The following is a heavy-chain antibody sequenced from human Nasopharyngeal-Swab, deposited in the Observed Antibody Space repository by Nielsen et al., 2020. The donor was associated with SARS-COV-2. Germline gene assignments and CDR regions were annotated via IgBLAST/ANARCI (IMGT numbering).Heavy chain of an antibody. CDR3: ARTAAAGGDYYYYGMDV. CDR1: GYTLTELS. J-gene: IGHJ6*02. Sequence: ASVKVSCKVSGYTLTELSMHWVRQAPGQGLEWMGRINPNSGGTNYAQKFQGRVTMTRDTSISTAYMELSRLRSDDTAVYYCARTAAAGGDYYYYGMDVWGQGTTVTVSS. CDR2: INPNSGGT. V-gene: IGHV1-2*06. D-gene: IGHD6-13*01.